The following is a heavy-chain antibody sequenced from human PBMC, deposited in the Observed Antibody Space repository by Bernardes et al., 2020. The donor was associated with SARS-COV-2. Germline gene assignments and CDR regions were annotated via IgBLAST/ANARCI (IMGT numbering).Heavy chain of an antibody. J-gene: IGHJ4*02. CDR2: IRPGDSDT. CDR1: GYSLTTYW. CDR3: ASRKDMVGAPFEY. D-gene: IGHD5-12*01. V-gene: IGHV5-51*01. Sequence: GESLKLSCKASGYSLTTYWIGWVRQMPGKGLEWMGIIRPGDSDTRYSPSFQGQVTMSADKSIRTAYLQWSSLKATDTAVYYCASRKDMVGAPFEYWGQGALVTVSS.